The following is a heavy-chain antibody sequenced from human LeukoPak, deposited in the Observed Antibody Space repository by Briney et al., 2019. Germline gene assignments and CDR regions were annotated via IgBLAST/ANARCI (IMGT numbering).Heavy chain of an antibody. J-gene: IGHJ4*02. D-gene: IGHD3-10*01. CDR2: ISSSGRT. CDR1: GGSISSGDYY. CDR3: ARGQYGSGIAY. V-gene: IGHV4-30-4*01. Sequence: SETLSLTCTVSGGSISSGDYYWSWIRQPPGKGLEWIGYISSSGRTYYKPSLKSRFTVSMYTSKNQFSLKVSSVTAADTAVFYCARGQYGSGIAYWGQGTLVTVSS.